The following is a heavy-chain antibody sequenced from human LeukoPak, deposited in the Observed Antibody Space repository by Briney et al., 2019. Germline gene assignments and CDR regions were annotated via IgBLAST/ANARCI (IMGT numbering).Heavy chain of an antibody. CDR3: ASGDGYLQPY. Sequence: GGSLRLSCAASGFSCSGKFMSWVRQAPGKGLEWVSIIHYDGKIRYAGSVGGRFTIYRDDSENTLFLQMNSLRVDDTAVYFCASGDGYLQPYWGQGTLVTVSS. D-gene: IGHD2-21*01. CDR1: GFSCSGKF. CDR2: IHYDGKI. J-gene: IGHJ4*02. V-gene: IGHV3-53*01.